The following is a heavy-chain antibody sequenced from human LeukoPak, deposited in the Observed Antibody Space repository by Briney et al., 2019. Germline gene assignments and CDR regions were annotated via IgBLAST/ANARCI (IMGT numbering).Heavy chain of an antibody. Sequence: SETLSLTCTVSGGSISSYYWSWIRQPPGKGLEWIGYIYYSGSTNYNPSLKSRVTISVDTSKNQFSLKLSSVTAADTAVYYCARVRITMVRGRPNWFDPWGQGTLVTVSP. CDR2: IYYSGST. V-gene: IGHV4-59*01. CDR3: ARVRITMVRGRPNWFDP. CDR1: GGSISSYY. D-gene: IGHD3-10*01. J-gene: IGHJ5*02.